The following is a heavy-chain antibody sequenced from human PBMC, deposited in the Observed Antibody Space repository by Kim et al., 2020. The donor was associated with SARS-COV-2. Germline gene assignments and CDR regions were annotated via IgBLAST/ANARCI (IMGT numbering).Heavy chain of an antibody. CDR2: ITGVFGTA. J-gene: IGHJ5*02. V-gene: IGHV1-69*06. CDR3: ARGLGYTVTSNWFDP. Sequence: SVKVSCKTSGVTFSSSAIIWVRQTPGQGLEWMGGITGVFGTANYAQKFQDRLTISADKSTTTTYMELRSLTSDDTGVYYCARGLGYTVTSNWFDPWGQGTRVTVSS. D-gene: IGHD4-17*01. CDR1: GVTFSSSA.